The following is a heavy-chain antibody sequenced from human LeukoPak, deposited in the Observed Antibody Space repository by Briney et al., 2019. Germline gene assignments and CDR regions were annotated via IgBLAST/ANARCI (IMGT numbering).Heavy chain of an antibody. CDR1: GFTFRNYG. J-gene: IGHJ4*02. D-gene: IGHD5-18*01. V-gene: IGHV3-33*03. CDR2: IWFHGRDT. Sequence: RPGGSLRLSCAASGFTFRNYGMFWVRQAPGKGLEWVAVIWFHGRDTDYADSVKGRFSVSRDNSNNMVFLHMNNLRSEDTAIYYCVKDEKWLKVDTPTYHFDLWGQGTLVTVSS. CDR3: VKDEKWLKVDTPTYHFDL.